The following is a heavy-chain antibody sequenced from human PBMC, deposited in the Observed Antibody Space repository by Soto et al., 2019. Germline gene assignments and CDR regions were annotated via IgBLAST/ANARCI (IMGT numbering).Heavy chain of an antibody. CDR3: ARVSSGWYYFDY. J-gene: IGHJ4*02. D-gene: IGHD6-19*01. Sequence: PSEPLSLTCTVSYCSISSRSYFCFFYKQPPGKGLEWIGYMYNSGSTNYNPSLKSRVIISVDTSKNQFSLKLSSVTAADTAGYYCARVSSGWYYFDYWGQGTRVTVSA. CDR2: MYNSGST. V-gene: IGHV4-61*01. CDR1: YCSISSRSYF.